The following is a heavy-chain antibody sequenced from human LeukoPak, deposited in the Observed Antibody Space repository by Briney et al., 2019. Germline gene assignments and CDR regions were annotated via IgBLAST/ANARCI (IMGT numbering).Heavy chain of an antibody. Sequence: GSSVKVSCKASGYTFTSYGISWVRQAPGQGLEWMGWVSAYNGNTNYAQKLQGRVTMTTDTSTSTAYMELRSLRPDDTGVYYCARDSGGIRFLEWLPTYYYYYMDVWGKGTTVTVSS. CDR1: GYTFTSYG. J-gene: IGHJ6*03. D-gene: IGHD3-3*01. V-gene: IGHV1-18*01. CDR3: ARDSGGIRFLEWLPTYYYYYMDV. CDR2: VSAYNGNT.